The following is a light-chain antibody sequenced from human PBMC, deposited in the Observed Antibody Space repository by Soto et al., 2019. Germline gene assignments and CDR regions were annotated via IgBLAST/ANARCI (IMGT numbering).Light chain of an antibody. CDR2: ATS. Sequence: EIVLTQSPGSLSLSPGERATLSCRASSSVPSIYLAWYQQKPGQAPRVLIYATSSRATGIPDRFSGSGSGTDFTLTISRLEPEDFALYFCQQCATSPWTFGQGTKVGIK. CDR3: QQCATSPWT. V-gene: IGKV3-20*01. CDR1: SSVPSIY. J-gene: IGKJ1*01.